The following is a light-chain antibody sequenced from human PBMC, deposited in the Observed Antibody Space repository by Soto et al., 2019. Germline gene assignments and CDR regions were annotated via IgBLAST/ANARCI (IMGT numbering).Light chain of an antibody. V-gene: IGKV3-15*01. CDR2: GAS. Sequence: EIVMTQSPATLSVSPGERATLSCRASQSVSSNLAWYQQKPGQAPRLLIYGASTRATGIPARFSGSGSGTEFTLTISSRQSEDFAVYYCQQYNSWPPAFGGGTKVEIK. CDR1: QSVSSN. CDR3: QQYNSWPPA. J-gene: IGKJ4*01.